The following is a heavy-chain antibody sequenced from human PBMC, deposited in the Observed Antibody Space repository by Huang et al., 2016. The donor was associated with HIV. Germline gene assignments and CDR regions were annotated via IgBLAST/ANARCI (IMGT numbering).Heavy chain of an antibody. V-gene: IGHV3-30*18. D-gene: IGHD3-3*01. CDR1: TFSSYG. CDR3: AKAGVSGYRLLVPLDI. CDR2: ISYDGTNK. Sequence: TFSSYGMHWVRQAPGKGLEWVAVISYDGTNKYYADSVKGRFTISRDNSRNTLYLQMNSLRAEDTAVYYCAKAGVSGYRLLVPLDIWGRGTTVTVSS. J-gene: IGHJ3*02.